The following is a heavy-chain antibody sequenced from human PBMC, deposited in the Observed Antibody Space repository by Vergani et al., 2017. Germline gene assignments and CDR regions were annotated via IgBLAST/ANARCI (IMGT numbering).Heavy chain of an antibody. J-gene: IGHJ4*02. CDR3: AREGYCTNGVCFTLFDV. CDR1: GDSLRGHY. Sequence: QVQLRQWGAGLVKPSETLFLTCGIYGDSLRGHYWSWIRQSPGKGLEWIGQINHSGGTNYSPSLKSRVTISIDTSTHQFSLNLRSVTAADTAVYYCAREGYCTNGVCFTLFDVWGQGALVTVSS. V-gene: IGHV4-34*02. CDR2: INHSGGT. D-gene: IGHD2-8*01.